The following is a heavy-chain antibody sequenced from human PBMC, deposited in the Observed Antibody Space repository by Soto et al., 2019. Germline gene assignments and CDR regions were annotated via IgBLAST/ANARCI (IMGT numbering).Heavy chain of an antibody. V-gene: IGHV4-59*08. Sequence: QVQLQESGPGLVKPSETLSLTCTVSGGSISSYYWSWIRQPPGKGLEWIGHIHYSGSTNYNPSLRSRVTMSVVTSQTPFSLKLSSVTAADTAVYYCARHVNVAVAGTGFDYWGQGTLVTVSS. CDR2: IHYSGST. D-gene: IGHD6-19*01. CDR3: ARHVNVAVAGTGFDY. J-gene: IGHJ4*02. CDR1: GGSISSYY.